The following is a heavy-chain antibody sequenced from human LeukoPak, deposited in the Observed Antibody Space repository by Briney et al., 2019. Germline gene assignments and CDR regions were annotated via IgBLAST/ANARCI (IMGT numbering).Heavy chain of an antibody. CDR3: ARGGVTAIRSDAFDI. D-gene: IGHD2-21*02. CDR2: ISSSSSYI. Sequence: GGSLRLSCAASGFTFSSYSMNWVRQAPGKGLEWVSSISSSSSYIYYADSVKGRFTISRDNAKNSLYLEMNSLRAEDTAVYYCARGGVTAIRSDAFDIWGHGTMVTVSS. V-gene: IGHV3-21*01. CDR1: GFTFSSYS. J-gene: IGHJ3*02.